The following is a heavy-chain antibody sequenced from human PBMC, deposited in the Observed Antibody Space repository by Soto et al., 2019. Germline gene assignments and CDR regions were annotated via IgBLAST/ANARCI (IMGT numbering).Heavy chain of an antibody. D-gene: IGHD1-1*01. Sequence: GGSLRLSCSGSGFTFSSYWMSWVRQTPDKGLEWVAKIKQDGSAKSYVDSVKGRFTISRDNSKNTLYLQMNSLRAEDTAVYYCAKETGTTSYFDYWGQGTLVTVSS. CDR1: GFTFSSYW. CDR2: IKQDGSAK. CDR3: AKETGTTSYFDY. V-gene: IGHV3-7*03. J-gene: IGHJ4*02.